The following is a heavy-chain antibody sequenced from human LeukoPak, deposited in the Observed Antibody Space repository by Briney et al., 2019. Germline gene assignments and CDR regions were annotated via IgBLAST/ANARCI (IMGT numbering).Heavy chain of an antibody. CDR3: AKSNGVPAAIIGWFDP. Sequence: SETLSLTCTVSGGSISSVSDYWGWIRQPAGKGLEWIGRIYTSGSTNYNPSLKSRVTISLDTSKNQFSLKLSSVIAADTGVYYCAKSNGVPAAIIGWFDPWGQGTLVTVSS. J-gene: IGHJ5*02. CDR2: IYTSGST. CDR1: GGSISSVSDY. D-gene: IGHD2-2*01. V-gene: IGHV4-61*02.